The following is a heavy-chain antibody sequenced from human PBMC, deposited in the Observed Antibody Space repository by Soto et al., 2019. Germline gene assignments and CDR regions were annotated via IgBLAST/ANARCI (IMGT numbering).Heavy chain of an antibody. D-gene: IGHD3-16*02. J-gene: IGHJ3*02. V-gene: IGHV3-48*01. CDR1: GFTFSSYS. CDR3: ARDESGPGSYRPWGAFDI. Sequence: EVQLVESGGGLVQPGGSLRLSCAASGFTFSSYSMNWVRQAPGKGLEWVSYISSSSSTIYYADSVKGRFTISRDNAKNSLYLQMNSLRAEDTAVYYCARDESGPGSYRPWGAFDIWGQGTMVTVSS. CDR2: ISSSSSTI.